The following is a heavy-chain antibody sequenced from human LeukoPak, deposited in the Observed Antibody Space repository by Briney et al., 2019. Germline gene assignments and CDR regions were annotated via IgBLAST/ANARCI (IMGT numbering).Heavy chain of an antibody. CDR2: INHSGST. D-gene: IGHD2-15*01. CDR3: ARAPLGYYYFDY. J-gene: IGHJ4*02. Sequence: PSETLSLTCAVYGGSFSGYYWSWIRQPPGKGLEWIGEINHSGSTNYNPSLKSRVTISVDTSKNQFSLKLSSVAAADTAVYYCARAPLGYYYFDYWGQGTWSPSPQ. V-gene: IGHV4-34*01. CDR1: GGSFSGYY.